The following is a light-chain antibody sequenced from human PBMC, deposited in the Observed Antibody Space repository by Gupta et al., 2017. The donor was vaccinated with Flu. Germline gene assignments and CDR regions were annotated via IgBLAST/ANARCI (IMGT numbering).Light chain of an antibody. V-gene: IGKV3-15*01. CDR1: QSVNSN. CDR2: GAS. Sequence: EIVMTQSPATLSVSPGERATLSCRASQSVNSNLAWYQQKPGRAPRLLISGASSRATGIPARFSDSGSGTEFTLTISSLQSEDFAVYWCQQYNYWPGTFGQGTKVEVK. CDR3: QQYNYWPGT. J-gene: IGKJ1*01.